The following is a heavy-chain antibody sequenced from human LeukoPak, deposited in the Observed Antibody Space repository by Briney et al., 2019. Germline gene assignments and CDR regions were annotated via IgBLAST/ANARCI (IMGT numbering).Heavy chain of an antibody. J-gene: IGHJ5*02. CDR3: ARGGYRWEPYNWFDP. CDR1: GFTFGSYS. CDR2: ISSSSSTI. D-gene: IGHD1-26*01. Sequence: PGGSLRLSCAASGFTFGSYSMNWVRQAPGKGLEWISYISSSSSTIYYADSVRGRFTISRDNAKNSLYLQMNSLRAEDTAVYYCARGGYRWEPYNWFDPWGQGTLVTVSS. V-gene: IGHV3-48*01.